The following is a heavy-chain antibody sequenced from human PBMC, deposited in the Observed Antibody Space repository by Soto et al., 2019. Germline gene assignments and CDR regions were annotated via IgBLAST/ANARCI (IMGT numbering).Heavy chain of an antibody. D-gene: IGHD1-26*01. J-gene: IGHJ5*02. V-gene: IGHV4-30-2*01. CDR3: ARDVRSGSYYGGRWFDP. CDR1: GGSISSGGYS. Sequence: SETLSLTCAVSGGSISSGGYSWSWIRQPPGKGLEWIGYIYHSGSTYYNPSLKSRVTISVDRSKNRFSLKLSSVTAADTAVYYCARDVRSGSYYGGRWFDPWGQGTLVTVSS. CDR2: IYHSGST.